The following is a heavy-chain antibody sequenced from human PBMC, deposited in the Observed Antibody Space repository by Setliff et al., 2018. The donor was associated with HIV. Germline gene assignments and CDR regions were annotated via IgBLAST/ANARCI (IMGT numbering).Heavy chain of an antibody. J-gene: IGHJ5*02. D-gene: IGHD2-21*01. V-gene: IGHV4-39*01. CDR3: ARVPVAGASWFDP. CDR2: VSQSGST. Sequence: SETLSLTCSVSGVSINRTDHYWGWIRQSPGKRLEWIGSVSQSGSTYYNPSLKSRITISVDRSKNLFSLKLISVTAADQGVYYCARVPVAGASWFDPWGLGTLVTSPQ. CDR1: GVSINRTDHY.